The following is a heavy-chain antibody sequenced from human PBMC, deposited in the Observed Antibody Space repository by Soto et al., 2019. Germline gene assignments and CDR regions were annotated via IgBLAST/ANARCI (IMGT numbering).Heavy chain of an antibody. J-gene: IGHJ4*02. CDR3: ARGSGGVMSPRQQLGIDY. CDR2: IYYSGST. CDR1: GGSISSGGYY. V-gene: IGHV4-31*03. Sequence: QVQLQESGPGLVKPSQTLSLTCTVSGGSISSGGYYWSWIRQHPGKGLEWSGYIYYSGSTYYNPSLKSRVTIAVDTSKSQFSLKLSSVTAADTAVYYCARGSGGVMSPRQQLGIDYWGQGTLVTVSS. D-gene: IGHD3-16*01.